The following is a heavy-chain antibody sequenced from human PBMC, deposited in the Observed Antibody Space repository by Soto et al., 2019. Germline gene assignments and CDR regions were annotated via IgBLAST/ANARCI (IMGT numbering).Heavy chain of an antibody. V-gene: IGHV4-31*03. CDR1: GGSISSGGYY. CDR3: ARSVREGSFYYYYGMDV. Sequence: QVQLQESGPGLVKPSQTLSLTCTVSGGSISSGGYYWSWIRQHPGKGLEWIGYIYYSGSTYYNPSRKSRVTISVDTSKNQFSLKLSSVTAADTAVYYCARSVREGSFYYYYGMDVWGQGTTVTVSS. D-gene: IGHD4-17*01. J-gene: IGHJ6*02. CDR2: IYYSGST.